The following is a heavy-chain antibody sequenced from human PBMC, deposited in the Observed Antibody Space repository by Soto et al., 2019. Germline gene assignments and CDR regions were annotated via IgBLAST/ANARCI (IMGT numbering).Heavy chain of an antibody. CDR3: ARERGDIVVVPAAMGTEDAFDI. V-gene: IGHV1-2*04. CDR1: GYTFTGYY. CDR2: INPNSGGT. D-gene: IGHD2-2*01. Sequence: EASVKVSCKASGYTFTGYYMHWVRQAPGQGLEWMGWINPNSGGTNYAQKFQGWVTMTRDTSIITAYMELSRLRSDDTAVYYCARERGDIVVVPAAMGTEDAFDIWGQGTMVTVSS. J-gene: IGHJ3*02.